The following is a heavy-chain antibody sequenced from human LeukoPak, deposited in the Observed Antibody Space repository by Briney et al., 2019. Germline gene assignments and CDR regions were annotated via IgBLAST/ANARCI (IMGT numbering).Heavy chain of an antibody. Sequence: GGSLRLSCAASGFTFSSYGMHWVRQAPGKGLEWVAVIWYDGSNKYYAESVKGRFTISRDYSKTTVYLQMNSLEIEDTAVYYCAKDLLAVTAPKAYFDFWGQGTLVTVSS. V-gene: IGHV3-30*02. CDR1: GFTFSSYG. CDR3: AKDLLAVTAPKAYFDF. CDR2: IWYDGSNK. J-gene: IGHJ4*02. D-gene: IGHD2-21*02.